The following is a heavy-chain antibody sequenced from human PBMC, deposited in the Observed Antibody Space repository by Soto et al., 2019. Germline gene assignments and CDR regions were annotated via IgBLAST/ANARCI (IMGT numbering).Heavy chain of an antibody. CDR1: GYTFTSYD. Sequence: GASVKVSCKASGYTFTSYDINWVRQATGQGLEWMGWMNPNSGNTGYAQKFQGRVTMTRNTSISTAYMELSSLRSEDTAVYYCARGRGSDYDFWSGYLWIFDYWGQGTLVTVSS. CDR2: MNPNSGNT. D-gene: IGHD3-3*01. J-gene: IGHJ4*02. V-gene: IGHV1-8*01. CDR3: ARGRGSDYDFWSGYLWIFDY.